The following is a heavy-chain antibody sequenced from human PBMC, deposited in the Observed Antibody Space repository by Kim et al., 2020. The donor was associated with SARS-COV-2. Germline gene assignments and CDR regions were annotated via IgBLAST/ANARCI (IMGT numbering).Heavy chain of an antibody. D-gene: IGHD3-10*01. CDR2: IYHSGST. CDR3: ARGPIYGSMSSLDY. V-gene: IGHV4-30-2*01. Sequence: SETLSLTCAVSGGSISSGGYSWSWIRQPPGKGLEWIGYIYHSGSTYYNPSLKSRVTISVDMSKNQFSLKLSSVTAADTAVYYCARGPIYGSMSSLDYWGQGTLVTVSS. CDR1: GGSISSGGYS. J-gene: IGHJ4*02.